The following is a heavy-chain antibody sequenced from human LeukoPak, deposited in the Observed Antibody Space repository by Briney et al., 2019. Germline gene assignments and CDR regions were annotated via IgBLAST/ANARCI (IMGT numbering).Heavy chain of an antibody. Sequence: GASVKVSCKASGYTFTNYAMHWVRQAPGQRLEWMGWINAGNGNTKYSQKFQGRVTITRDTSASTAYMEVSSLRSEDTAVYYCAGAPRGNLGYCSSTSCTDHRYNWFDPWGQGTLVTVSS. D-gene: IGHD2-2*01. CDR2: INAGNGNT. J-gene: IGHJ5*02. CDR3: AGAPRGNLGYCSSTSCTDHRYNWFDP. CDR1: GYTFTNYA. V-gene: IGHV1-3*01.